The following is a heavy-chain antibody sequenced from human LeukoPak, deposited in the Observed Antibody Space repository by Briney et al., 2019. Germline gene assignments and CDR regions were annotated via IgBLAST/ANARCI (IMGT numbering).Heavy chain of an antibody. D-gene: IGHD3-22*01. CDR1: GGTFISYA. J-gene: IGHJ4*02. Sequence: GASVKVSCKASGGTFISYAISWVRQAPGQGLEWMGGIIPIFGTANYAQKFQGRVTITADESTSTAYMELSSLRSEDTAVYYCARVEDGSSPLFDYWGQGTLVSVSS. CDR2: IIPIFGTA. CDR3: ARVEDGSSPLFDY. V-gene: IGHV1-69*13.